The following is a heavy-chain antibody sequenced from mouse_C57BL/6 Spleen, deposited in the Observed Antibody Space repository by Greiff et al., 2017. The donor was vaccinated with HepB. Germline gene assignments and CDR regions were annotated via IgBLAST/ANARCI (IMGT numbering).Heavy chain of an antibody. CDR3: ANYYSNYYYAMDY. Sequence: QVQLQQSGAELAKPGASVKLSCKASGYTFTSYWMHWVKQRPGQGLEWIGYINPSSGYTKYNQKFKDKATLTADKSSSTAYIQLSSLTYEDSAVYYRANYYSNYYYAMDYWGEGTSVTVSS. CDR2: INPSSGYT. J-gene: IGHJ4*01. CDR1: GYTFTSYW. D-gene: IGHD2-5*01. V-gene: IGHV1-7*01.